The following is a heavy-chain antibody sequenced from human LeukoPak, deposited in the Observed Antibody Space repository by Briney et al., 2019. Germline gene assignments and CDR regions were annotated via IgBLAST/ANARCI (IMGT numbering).Heavy chain of an antibody. D-gene: IGHD2/OR15-2a*01. J-gene: IGHJ3*02. Sequence: GGSLRLSCAASGFTFSSYAMSWVRQAPGKGLEWVSAISGSGGSTYYADSVKGRFTISRDNSKNTLYLQMNSLRAEDTAVYYCARTRGSIEAFDIWGQGTMVTVSS. CDR1: GFTFSSYA. CDR2: ISGSGGST. V-gene: IGHV3-23*01. CDR3: ARTRGSIEAFDI.